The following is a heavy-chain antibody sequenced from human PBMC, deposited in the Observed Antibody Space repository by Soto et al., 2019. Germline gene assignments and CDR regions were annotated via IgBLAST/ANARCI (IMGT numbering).Heavy chain of an antibody. Sequence: SETLSLTCTVSGGSISSSSYYWGWIRQPPGKGLEWIGSIYYSGSTYYNPSLKSRVTISVDTSKNQFSLKLSSVTAADTAVYYCARRKVTAIGDGWFDPWGQGTLVTVSS. CDR1: GGSISSSSYY. V-gene: IGHV4-39*01. J-gene: IGHJ5*02. CDR3: ARRKVTAIGDGWFDP. CDR2: IYYSGST. D-gene: IGHD2-21*02.